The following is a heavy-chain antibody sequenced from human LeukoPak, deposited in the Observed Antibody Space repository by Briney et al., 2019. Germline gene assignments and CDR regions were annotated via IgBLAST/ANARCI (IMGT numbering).Heavy chain of an antibody. D-gene: IGHD6-13*01. V-gene: IGHV4-39*07. CDR1: GFTFSSYA. J-gene: IGHJ4*02. Sequence: GSLRLSCAASGFTFSSYAMHWVRQPPGKGLEWVGSIYYSGTTYYNPSLKSRVTISMDTSRNQISLKLRSVTAADTAVYYSARFSSNFFDYWGQGALVTVSS. CDR2: IYYSGTT. CDR3: ARFSSNFFDY.